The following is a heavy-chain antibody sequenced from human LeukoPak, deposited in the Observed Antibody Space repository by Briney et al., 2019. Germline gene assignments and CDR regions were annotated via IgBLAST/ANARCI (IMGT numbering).Heavy chain of an antibody. V-gene: IGHV3-23*01. CDR3: AKDLGSYYDGCGRLDAFDI. CDR1: GFTFSNFA. D-gene: IGHD3-22*01. Sequence: GGSLRLSCAASGFTFSNFAMSWVRQAPGKGLEWVSGITGSGGGIYYADSVKGRFTISRDNSKNTLYLQMNSLRAEDTAVYYCAKDLGSYYDGCGRLDAFDIWGQGTMVTVSS. CDR2: ITGSGGGI. J-gene: IGHJ3*02.